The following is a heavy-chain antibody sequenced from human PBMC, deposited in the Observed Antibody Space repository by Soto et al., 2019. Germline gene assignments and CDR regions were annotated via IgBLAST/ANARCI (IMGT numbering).Heavy chain of an antibody. CDR1: GGSITSSSYY. CDR2: IYYSGST. Sequence: PSDTLSLTCTVSGGSITSSSYYWNWVRQPPGKGLEWIGSIYYSGSTYYNPSLKSRVTISVDTSKNQFSLNLGSVTAADTAVYYCARREAAAGHTYYYYYGMDVWGPGTTVT. D-gene: IGHD6-13*01. V-gene: IGHV4-39*01. CDR3: ARREAAAGHTYYYYYGMDV. J-gene: IGHJ6*02.